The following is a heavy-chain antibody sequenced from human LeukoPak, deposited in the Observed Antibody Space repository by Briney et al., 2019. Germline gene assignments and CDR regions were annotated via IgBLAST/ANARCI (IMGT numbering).Heavy chain of an antibody. CDR3: AKARSAVVKVATNY. J-gene: IGHJ4*02. D-gene: IGHD2-15*01. V-gene: IGHV3-23*01. CDR2: ISGNGGST. Sequence: GGSLRLSCAASGFTFSDFAMNWVRQAPGKGLEWVTAISGNGGSTYYADPVKGRFSISRDNSKNTLFLQMNSPTAEDTGVYYCAKARSAVVKVATNYWGQGTRVTVSS. CDR1: GFTFSDFA.